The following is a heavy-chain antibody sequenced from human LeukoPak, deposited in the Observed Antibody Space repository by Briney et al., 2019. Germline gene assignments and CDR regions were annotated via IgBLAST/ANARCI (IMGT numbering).Heavy chain of an antibody. D-gene: IGHD6-19*01. J-gene: IGHJ4*02. CDR3: ARDGQSTVAAGRDFGY. Sequence: GGSLRLSCAASGFTFSSYGMHWVRQAPSKGLEWVAVIWYDGSNKYYADSVKGRFTISRDNSKNTLYLQMNSLRAEDTAVYYCARDGQSTVAAGRDFGYWGQGTLVTVSS. V-gene: IGHV3-33*01. CDR1: GFTFSSYG. CDR2: IWYDGSNK.